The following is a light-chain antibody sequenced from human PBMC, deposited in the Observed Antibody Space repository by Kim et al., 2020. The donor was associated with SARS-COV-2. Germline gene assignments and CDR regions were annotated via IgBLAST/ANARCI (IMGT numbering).Light chain of an antibody. CDR1: ESVASSY. Sequence: PGQRATLSCRPSESVASSYLAWYQQKPGHSPRLLIYGASSRAAGVPDRFSGSGSGTEFTLSISRLEPEDFAVYYCQHYGPSPPWTFGQGTKVDIK. CDR2: GAS. CDR3: QHYGPSPPWT. V-gene: IGKV3-20*01. J-gene: IGKJ1*01.